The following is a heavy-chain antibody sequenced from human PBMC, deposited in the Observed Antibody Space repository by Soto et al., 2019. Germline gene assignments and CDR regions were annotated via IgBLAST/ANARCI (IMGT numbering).Heavy chain of an antibody. CDR3: ARDRGAARPPDYYYYYGMDV. J-gene: IGHJ6*02. CDR2: TYYRSKWYN. D-gene: IGHD6-6*01. V-gene: IGHV6-1*01. CDR1: GDSVSSNSAA. Sequence: SQTLSLTCAISGDSVSSNSAAWNWIRQSPSRGLEWLGRTYYRSKWYNDYAVSVKSRITINPDTSKNQFSLQLNSVTPEDTAVYYCARDRGAARPPDYYYYYGMDVWGQGTTVTVSS.